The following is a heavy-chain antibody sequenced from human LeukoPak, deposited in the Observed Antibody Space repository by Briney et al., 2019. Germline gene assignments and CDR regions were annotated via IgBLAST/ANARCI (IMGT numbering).Heavy chain of an antibody. V-gene: IGHV4-39*07. D-gene: IGHD3-22*01. CDR2: IYYSGST. CDR1: GGSINSGDYY. Sequence: SETLSLTCTVSGGSINSGDYYWGWIRQPPGKGLEWIGSIYYSGSTYYNPSLKSRVTISVDTSKNQFSLKLSSVTAADTAVYYCARDTRDYYDSSGYYYPLDYWGQGTLVTVSS. J-gene: IGHJ4*02. CDR3: ARDTRDYYDSSGYYYPLDY.